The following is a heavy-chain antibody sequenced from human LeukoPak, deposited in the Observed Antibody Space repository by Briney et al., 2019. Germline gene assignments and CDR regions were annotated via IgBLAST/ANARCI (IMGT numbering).Heavy chain of an antibody. CDR2: ISGSGGST. D-gene: IGHD6-19*01. V-gene: IGHV3-23*01. J-gene: IGHJ1*01. CDR1: GFTFSSYA. Sequence: GGSLRLSCAASGFTFSSYAMSWVRQAPGKGLEWVSAISGSGGSTYYADSVKGRFTISRDNSKNTLYLQMNSLRAEDTAVYYCAKDEKQWLVRESDFQHWGQGTLVTVSS. CDR3: AKDEKQWLVRESDFQH.